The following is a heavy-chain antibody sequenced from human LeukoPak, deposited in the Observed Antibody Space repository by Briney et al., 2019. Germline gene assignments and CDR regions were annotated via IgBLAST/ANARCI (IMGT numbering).Heavy chain of an antibody. J-gene: IGHJ4*02. V-gene: IGHV4-4*02. D-gene: IGHD3-16*01. CDR3: ARKTLRNFGGGGFDY. Sequence: SETLSLTCAVSDGSISSSNWWSWVRQPPGKGLEWIGEIYHSGSTNYNPSLKSRVTISVDKSKNQFSLKLSSVPAADTAVSYCARKTLRNFGGGGFDYWGQRTL. CDR1: DGSISSSNW. CDR2: IYHSGST.